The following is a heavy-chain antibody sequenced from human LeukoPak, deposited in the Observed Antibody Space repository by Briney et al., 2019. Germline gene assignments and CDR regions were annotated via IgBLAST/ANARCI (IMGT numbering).Heavy chain of an antibody. V-gene: IGHV3-30*03. Sequence: PGRSLRLSCAASGFTFTDYGIHWVRQAPGKGLEWVAVISYDGENKNYADSVKGRFTISRDNSKNTLYLQMDSLRVDDTALYSCTTFNMWGLGTMVTVSS. CDR1: GFTFTDYG. CDR2: ISYDGENK. CDR3: TTFNM. J-gene: IGHJ3*02.